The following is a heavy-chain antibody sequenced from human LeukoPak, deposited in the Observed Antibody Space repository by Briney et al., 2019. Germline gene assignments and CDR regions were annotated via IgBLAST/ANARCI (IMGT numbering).Heavy chain of an antibody. Sequence: PSETLSLTCAVYGGSFSGYYWSWIRQPPGKGLEWIGEINHSGSTNYNPSLKSRVTISVDTSKNQFSLKLSSVTAADTAMYYCARGMKWAYYYDSSGRRDDAFDIWGQGTMVTVSS. CDR2: INHSGST. D-gene: IGHD3-22*01. CDR1: GGSFSGYY. J-gene: IGHJ3*02. V-gene: IGHV4-34*01. CDR3: ARGMKWAYYYDSSGRRDDAFDI.